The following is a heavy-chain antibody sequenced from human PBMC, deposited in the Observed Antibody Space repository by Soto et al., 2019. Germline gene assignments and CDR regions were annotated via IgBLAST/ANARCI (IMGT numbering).Heavy chain of an antibody. V-gene: IGHV4-31*03. J-gene: IGHJ4*02. CDR1: GGSISSGGYY. CDR3: AREGRDGYYRYYFDY. D-gene: IGHD1-26*01. CDR2: IYYSGST. Sequence: SETLSLTCTVSGGSISSGGYYWSWIRQHPGKGLEWIGYIYYSGSTYYNPSLKSRVTISVDTSKNQFSLKLSSVTAADTAVYYCAREGRDGYYRYYFDYWGQGTLVTVYS.